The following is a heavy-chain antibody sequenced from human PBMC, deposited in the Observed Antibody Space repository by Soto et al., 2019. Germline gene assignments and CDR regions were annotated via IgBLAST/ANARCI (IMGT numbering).Heavy chain of an antibody. Sequence: GGSLRLSCAASGFTFSSYAMTWVRQAPGKGLEWVSSISANSGGTYYADPVKGRFTISRDNSKNMLYLQMNSLRADDTAVYYCAKLIDAAGTGYWGQGTPVTVSS. J-gene: IGHJ4*02. CDR1: GFTFSSYA. CDR2: ISANSGGT. D-gene: IGHD6-13*01. CDR3: AKLIDAAGTGY. V-gene: IGHV3-23*01.